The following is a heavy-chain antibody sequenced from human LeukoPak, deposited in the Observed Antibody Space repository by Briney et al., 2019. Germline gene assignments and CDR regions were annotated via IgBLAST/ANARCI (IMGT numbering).Heavy chain of an antibody. Sequence: GESLKISCAASGFTFDDYTMHWVRQAPGKGLEWVSLISWDGGSTYYADSVKGRFTISRDNSKNSLYLQMNSLRTEDTALYYCAKGYRFGELWFDPWGQGTLVTVSS. V-gene: IGHV3-43*01. CDR2: ISWDGGST. J-gene: IGHJ5*02. CDR1: GFTFDDYT. CDR3: AKGYRFGELWFDP. D-gene: IGHD3-10*01.